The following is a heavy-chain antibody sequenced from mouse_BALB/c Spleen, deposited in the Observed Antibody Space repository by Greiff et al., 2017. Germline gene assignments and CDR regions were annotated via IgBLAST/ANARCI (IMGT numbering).Heavy chain of an antibody. CDR2: ISYDGSN. Sequence: EVKLVESGPGLVKPSQSLSLTCSVTGYSITSGYYWNWIRQFPGNKLEWMGYISYDGSNNYNPSLKNRISITRDTSKNQFFLKLNSVTTEDTATYYCARETTATDFDYWGQGTTLTVSS. J-gene: IGHJ2*01. CDR1: GYSITSGYY. CDR3: ARETTATDFDY. V-gene: IGHV3-6*02. D-gene: IGHD1-2*01.